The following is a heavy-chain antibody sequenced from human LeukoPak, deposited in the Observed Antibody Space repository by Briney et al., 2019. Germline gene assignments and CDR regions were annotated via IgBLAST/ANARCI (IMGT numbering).Heavy chain of an antibody. D-gene: IGHD6-6*01. CDR1: GFTFSSYA. CDR2: ISYDGSNK. CDR3: ARDSYSSSSLDY. J-gene: IGHJ4*02. V-gene: IGHV3-30-3*01. Sequence: GGSLRLSCAASGFTFSSYAMHWVRQAPGKGLEWVAVISYDGSNKYYAGSVKGRFTISRDNSKNTLYLQMNSLRAEDTAVYYCARDSYSSSSLDYWGQGTLVTVSS.